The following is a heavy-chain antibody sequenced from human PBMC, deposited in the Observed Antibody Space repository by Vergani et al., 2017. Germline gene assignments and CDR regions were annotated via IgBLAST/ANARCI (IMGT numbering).Heavy chain of an antibody. V-gene: IGHV1-18*01. CDR2: ISAYNGNT. Sequence: QVQLVQSGAEVKKPGSSVKVSCKASGGTFSSYAISWVRQAPGQGLEWMGWISAYNGNTNYAQKLQGRVTMTTDTSTSTAYMELRSLRSDDTAVYYCARDLLPGSYSDYWGQGTLVTVSS. J-gene: IGHJ4*02. CDR1: GGTFSSYA. CDR3: ARDLLPGSYSDY. D-gene: IGHD1-26*01.